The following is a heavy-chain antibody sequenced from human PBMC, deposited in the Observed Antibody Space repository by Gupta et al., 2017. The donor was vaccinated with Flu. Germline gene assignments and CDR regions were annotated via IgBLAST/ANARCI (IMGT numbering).Heavy chain of an antibody. CDR3: ASTRGGDPYYYGMDV. D-gene: IGHD2-21*02. Sequence: GSISSYYWSWIRQPPGKGLEWSGYFYNSGSTNYNPSLKSRVSISVDTSKNQFSLKLTSVTAADTAVYYCASTRGGDPYYYGMDVWGQGTTVTVSS. CDR1: GSISSYY. CDR2: FYNSGST. V-gene: IGHV4-59*01. J-gene: IGHJ6*02.